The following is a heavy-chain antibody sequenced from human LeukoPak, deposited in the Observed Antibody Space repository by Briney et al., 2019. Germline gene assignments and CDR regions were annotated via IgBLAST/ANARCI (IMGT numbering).Heavy chain of an antibody. CDR3: AREGYLAPHEADY. Sequence: ASVKVSCKASGGTFSSYAISWVRQAPGQGLEWMAWMNPNSGGTSYAQKLQGRVTMTTDTSTSTAYMELRSLRSDDTAVYYCAREGYLAPHEADYWGQGTLVTVSS. CDR2: MNPNSGGT. J-gene: IGHJ4*02. CDR1: GGTFSSYA. V-gene: IGHV1-18*01. D-gene: IGHD5-18*01.